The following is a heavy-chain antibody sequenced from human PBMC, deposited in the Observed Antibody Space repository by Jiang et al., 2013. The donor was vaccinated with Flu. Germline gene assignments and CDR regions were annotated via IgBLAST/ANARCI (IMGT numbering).Heavy chain of an antibody. CDR1: GDSVSNENDA. J-gene: IGHJ3*02. D-gene: IGHD5-12*01. Sequence: QTLSLTCVISGDSVSNENDAWHWIRQSPSRGLEWLGMTFYRSKWYNDYAVSMKSRLTIEAETSKNQFSLQLVSVTPDDTAVYYCARDRVGYDGGQTWAFDIWGQGTLVTVSS. CDR2: TFYRSKWYN. V-gene: IGHV6-1*01. CDR3: ARDRVGYDGGQTWAFDI.